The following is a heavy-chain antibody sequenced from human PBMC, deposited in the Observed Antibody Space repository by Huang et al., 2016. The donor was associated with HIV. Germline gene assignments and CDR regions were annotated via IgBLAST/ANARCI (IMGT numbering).Heavy chain of an antibody. CDR2: IISVGGST. CDR1: GNTFTSFH. J-gene: IGHJ3*02. V-gene: IGHV1-46*03. Sequence: QVHLVQSGAEVREPGASVKVSCRPSGNTFTSFHVHWVRQAPGQGLEWMGKIISVGGSTTYAEKFQGRISMTRDRSTGTIFLELRSLRSEDTAMYYCARVQPPHGRNPLDIWGQGTLITVSS. CDR3: ARVQPPHGRNPLDI.